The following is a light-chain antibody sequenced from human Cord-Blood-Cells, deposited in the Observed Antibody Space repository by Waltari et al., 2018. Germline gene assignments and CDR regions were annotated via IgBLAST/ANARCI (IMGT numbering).Light chain of an antibody. V-gene: IGKV4-1*01. CDR2: WAS. CDR1: QSVLYSSNNKNY. Sequence: DIVMTQSPDSLAVSLGERATINCHSSQSVLYSSNNKNYLAWYQQKPGQPPKLLIYWASTRESGVPDRFSGSRSGTDFTLTISSLQAEDVAVYYCQQYYRTPYTFGRGTKLEIK. J-gene: IGKJ2*01. CDR3: QQYYRTPYT.